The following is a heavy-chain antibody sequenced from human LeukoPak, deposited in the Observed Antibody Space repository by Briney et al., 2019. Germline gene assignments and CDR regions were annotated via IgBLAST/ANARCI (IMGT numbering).Heavy chain of an antibody. CDR3: ARQRVTTVTNNYYYGMDV. V-gene: IGHV1-2*02. Sequence: GASVKVSCKASGYTFNGYYMHWVRQAPGQGLEWMGWINPNSGGTNYAQKFQGRVTMTRDTSISTAYTELSRLRSDDTAVYYCARQRVTTVTNNYYYGMDVWGQGTTVTVSS. CDR2: INPNSGGT. D-gene: IGHD4-17*01. J-gene: IGHJ6*02. CDR1: GYTFNGYY.